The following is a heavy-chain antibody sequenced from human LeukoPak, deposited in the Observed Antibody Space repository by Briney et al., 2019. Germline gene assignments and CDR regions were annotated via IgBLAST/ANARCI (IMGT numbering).Heavy chain of an antibody. CDR1: GSSFTSYW. CDR2: IYPGDSDT. CDR3: ARQSGDYFPTSYNWFDP. J-gene: IGHJ5*02. Sequence: GESLKISCKGSGSSFTSYWIGWVRQMPGKGLEWMGIIYPGDSDTRYSPALQGQVTISADKSISTAYLQWSSLKASDTAMYYCARQSGDYFPTSYNWFDPWGQGTLVTVSS. D-gene: IGHD4-17*01. V-gene: IGHV5-51*01.